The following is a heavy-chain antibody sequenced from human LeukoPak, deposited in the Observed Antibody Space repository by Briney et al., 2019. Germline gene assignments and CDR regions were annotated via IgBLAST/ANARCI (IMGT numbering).Heavy chain of an antibody. V-gene: IGHV4-59*01. CDR1: GGGDSITDYY. Sequence: TSETLSLTCTLSGGGDSITDYYWSWIRHPPGKGLEWLGYVYHRGSTEYRPSLESRLIISLDTSKSHVSLTLSSVTAADTAVYYCARGGYDNSGSFGPFDAFDIWGQGTMVTVSS. J-gene: IGHJ3*02. D-gene: IGHD3-22*01. CDR2: VYHRGST. CDR3: ARGGYDNSGSFGPFDAFDI.